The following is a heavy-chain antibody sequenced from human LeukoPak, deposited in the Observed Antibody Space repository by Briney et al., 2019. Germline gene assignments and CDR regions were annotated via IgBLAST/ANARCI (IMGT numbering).Heavy chain of an antibody. Sequence: SGPTLVKPTQTLTLTCTFSGFSLSTSGVGVGWIRRPPGKALEWLALIYWDDDKRYSPSLKSRLTITKDTSKNQVVLTMTNMDSVDTATYYCAHSRSKYCSGGSCYKSFSDAFDIWGQGTMVTVSS. CDR3: AHSRSKYCSGGSCYKSFSDAFDI. CDR1: GFSLSTSGVG. J-gene: IGHJ3*02. D-gene: IGHD2-15*01. V-gene: IGHV2-5*02. CDR2: IYWDDDK.